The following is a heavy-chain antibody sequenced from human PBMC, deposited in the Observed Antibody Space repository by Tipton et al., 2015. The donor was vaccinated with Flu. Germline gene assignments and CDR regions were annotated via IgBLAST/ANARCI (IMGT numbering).Heavy chain of an antibody. CDR3: ARHRGYSGPFDY. Sequence: LRLSCAVSGDSISSDYYWGWIRQFPGKRLEWIGTVSRTGSTIYNPSLKSRVTISIDTSKNQFSLKLSSVTAADTAVYYCARHRGYSGPFDYWGQGTLVTVSS. CDR1: GDSISSDYY. J-gene: IGHJ4*02. CDR2: VSRTGST. D-gene: IGHD5-12*01. V-gene: IGHV4-38-2*01.